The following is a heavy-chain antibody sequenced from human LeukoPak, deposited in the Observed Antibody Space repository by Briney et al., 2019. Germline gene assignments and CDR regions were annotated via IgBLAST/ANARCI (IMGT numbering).Heavy chain of an antibody. Sequence: SETLSLTCTVSGGSISSSSYYWGWIRQPLGKGLEWIGSIYYSGSTYYNPSLKSRVTISVDTSKNQFSLKLSSVTAADTAVYYCAGRTIFGVGRTGYAYYWGQGTLVTVSS. D-gene: IGHD3-3*01. CDR3: AGRTIFGVGRTGYAYY. CDR1: GGSISSSSYY. V-gene: IGHV4-39*01. J-gene: IGHJ4*02. CDR2: IYYSGST.